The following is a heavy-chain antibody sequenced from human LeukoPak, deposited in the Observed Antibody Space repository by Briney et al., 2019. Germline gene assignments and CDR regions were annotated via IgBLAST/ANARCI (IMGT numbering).Heavy chain of an antibody. CDR1: GYTFTGYY. CDR2: INSNSGGT. J-gene: IGHJ6*03. CDR3: ARDTVRQLVSYYYYYYYMDV. D-gene: IGHD6-6*01. V-gene: IGHV1-2*02. Sequence: ASVKVSCKASGYTFTGYYMHWVRQAPGQGLEWMGWINSNSGGTNCAQQFQGRLTMTRDTSISTIYMELRSLRSDDTAVYYCARDTVRQLVSYYYYYYYMDVWGKGTTVTVSS.